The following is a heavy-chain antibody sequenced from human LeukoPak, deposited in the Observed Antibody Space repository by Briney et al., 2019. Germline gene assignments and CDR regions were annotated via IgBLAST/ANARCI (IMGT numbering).Heavy chain of an antibody. CDR3: ASHDYYDSSGYYYAYYYYGMDV. J-gene: IGHJ6*02. Sequence: GGSLRLSCAASGFTFSSYGMHWVRQAPGKGLEWVSAISGSGGSTYYADSVKGRFTISRDNSKNTLYLQMNSLRAEDTAVYYCASHDYYDSSGYYYAYYYYGMDVWGQGTTVTVSS. CDR2: ISGSGGST. D-gene: IGHD3-22*01. V-gene: IGHV3-23*01. CDR1: GFTFSSYG.